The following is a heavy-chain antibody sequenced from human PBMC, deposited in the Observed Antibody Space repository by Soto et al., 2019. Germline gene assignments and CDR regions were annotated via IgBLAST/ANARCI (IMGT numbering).Heavy chain of an antibody. J-gene: IGHJ5*02. V-gene: IGHV1-46*01. CDR1: GYTFTSYY. CDR3: ARDWGHYDFWSGYYTPWFDP. D-gene: IGHD3-3*01. Sequence: ASVKVSCKASGYTFTSYYMHWVRQDPGQGLEWMGIINPSGGSTSYAQKFQGRVTMTRDTSTSTVYMELSSLRSEDTAVYYCARDWGHYDFWSGYYTPWFDPWGQGTLVTVSS. CDR2: INPSGGST.